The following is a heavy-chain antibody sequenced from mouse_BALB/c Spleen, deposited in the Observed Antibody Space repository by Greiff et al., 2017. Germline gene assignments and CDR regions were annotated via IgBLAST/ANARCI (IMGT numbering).Heavy chain of an antibody. Sequence: DVKLVESGGGLVKPGGSLKLSCAASGFTFSSYAMSWVRQTPEKRLEWVASISSGGSTYYPDSVKGRFTISRDNARNILYLQMSSLRSEDTAMYYCARGYDYDFDYWGQGTTLTVSS. CDR1: GFTFSSYA. V-gene: IGHV5-6-5*01. D-gene: IGHD2-4*01. CDR3: ARGYDYDFDY. CDR2: ISSGGST. J-gene: IGHJ2*01.